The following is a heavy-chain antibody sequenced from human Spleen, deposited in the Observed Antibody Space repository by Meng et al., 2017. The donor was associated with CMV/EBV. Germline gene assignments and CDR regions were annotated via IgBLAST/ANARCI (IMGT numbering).Heavy chain of an antibody. J-gene: IGHJ5*02. Sequence: SCKASGYTFTGHYIHWVRQAPGQGLEWMGWIDSNSGGTNYAQKFQGRVTMTRDTSISTAYMELSRLRSDDTAVYYCAGLWFGDLSASWGQGTPVTVSS. CDR3: AGLWFGDLSAS. CDR2: IDSNSGGT. V-gene: IGHV1-2*02. D-gene: IGHD3-10*01. CDR1: GYTFTGHY.